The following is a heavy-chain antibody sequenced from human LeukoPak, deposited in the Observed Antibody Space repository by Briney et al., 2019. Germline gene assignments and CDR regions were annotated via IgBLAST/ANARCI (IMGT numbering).Heavy chain of an antibody. CDR1: GYSFISTG. CDR2: ISPYTGNT. CDR3: ARDHNADFWSGSYFLDL. J-gene: IGHJ2*01. D-gene: IGHD3-3*01. Sequence: GASVKVSCKASGYSFISTGINWLRQAPGQGLEWMGWISPYTGNTKYAQNVQGRLTMTTETSTSTVYMDLRSLRSDDAAVFYCARDHNADFWSGSYFLDLWGRGTLVVVSS. V-gene: IGHV1-18*01.